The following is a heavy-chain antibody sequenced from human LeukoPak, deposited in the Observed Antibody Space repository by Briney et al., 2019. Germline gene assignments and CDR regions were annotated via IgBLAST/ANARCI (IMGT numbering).Heavy chain of an antibody. D-gene: IGHD5-18*01. Sequence: SETLSLTCTVSSGSISTSNYYWGWVRQPPGKALEWIGNIFYSGSTYYSPSLKSRVTISLDTSRNQFSLKLSSVTAADTAVYYCARGRIARLPYFDYWGQGTLVTVSS. CDR3: ARGRIARLPYFDY. V-gene: IGHV4-39*07. J-gene: IGHJ4*02. CDR1: SGSISTSNYY. CDR2: IFYSGST.